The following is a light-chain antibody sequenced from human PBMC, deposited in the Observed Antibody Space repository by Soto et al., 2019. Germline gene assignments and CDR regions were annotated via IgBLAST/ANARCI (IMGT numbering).Light chain of an antibody. V-gene: IGKV1-27*01. CDR3: QKYNSAPLT. CDR1: QGIAPY. J-gene: IGKJ4*01. Sequence: DVQMTQSPSSLSASVGDRVTITCRASQGIAPYLAWFQQKPGKVPRLLIYATSTLQSGVPSRFSGSGSGTDFTLTISILQPEDVATYYCQKYNSAPLTFGGGTKMEIK. CDR2: ATS.